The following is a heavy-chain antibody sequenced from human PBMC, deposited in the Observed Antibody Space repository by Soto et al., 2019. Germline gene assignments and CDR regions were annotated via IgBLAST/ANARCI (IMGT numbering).Heavy chain of an antibody. Sequence: PSETLSLTCAVSGYSISSGYYWGWIRQPSGKGLEWIGSIYHSGSTYYNPSLKSRVTISVDTSKNQFSLKLSSVTAADTAVYYCAREARIAAAGYNWFDPWGQGTLVTVSS. CDR2: IYHSGST. D-gene: IGHD6-13*01. J-gene: IGHJ5*02. CDR1: GYSISSGYY. V-gene: IGHV4-38-2*02. CDR3: AREARIAAAGYNWFDP.